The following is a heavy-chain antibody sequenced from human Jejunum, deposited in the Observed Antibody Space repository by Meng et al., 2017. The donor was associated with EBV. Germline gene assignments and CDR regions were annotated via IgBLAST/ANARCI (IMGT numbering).Heavy chain of an antibody. J-gene: IGHJ4*02. Sequence: GPGLVKPSQPLSLPLSVSGDSITRGAYLWSWIRQPPGKGLEWIGNIYHIGSTYYNPSLKSRVTISVDRSKNQFSLKLTSVTAADTAVYYCARGGPDFGDYVPFDYWGQGTLVTVSS. CDR3: ARGGPDFGDYVPFDY. CDR1: GDSITRGAYL. CDR2: IYHIGST. V-gene: IGHV4-30-2*01. D-gene: IGHD4-17*01.